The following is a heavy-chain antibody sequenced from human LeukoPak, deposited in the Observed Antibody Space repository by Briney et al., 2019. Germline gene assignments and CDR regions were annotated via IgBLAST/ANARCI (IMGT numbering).Heavy chain of an antibody. V-gene: IGHV4-61*02. CDR3: ASGGSGDGYNEAFDY. CDR1: GGSISSGSYY. CDR2: IYTSGST. Sequence: SETLSLTCTVSGGSISSGSYYWSWIRQPAGKGLEWIGRIYTSGSTNYNPSLKSRVTISVDTSKNQFSLKLSSVTAADTAVYYCASGGSGDGYNEAFDYWGQGTLVTVSS. D-gene: IGHD5-24*01. J-gene: IGHJ4*02.